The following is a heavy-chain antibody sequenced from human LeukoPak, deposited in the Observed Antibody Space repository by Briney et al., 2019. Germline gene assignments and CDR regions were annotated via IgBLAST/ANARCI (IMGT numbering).Heavy chain of an antibody. Sequence: SVKVSCKASGGTFCSYAISWVRQAPGQGLEWMGGIIPIFGTANYAQKLQGRVTMTTDTSTSTAYMELRSLRSDDTAVYYCARDLSSCSSTSCYRPFPYYYYYMDVWGKGTTVTVSS. CDR1: GGTFCSYA. CDR2: IIPIFGTA. J-gene: IGHJ6*03. D-gene: IGHD2-2*02. CDR3: ARDLSSCSSTSCYRPFPYYYYYMDV. V-gene: IGHV1-69*05.